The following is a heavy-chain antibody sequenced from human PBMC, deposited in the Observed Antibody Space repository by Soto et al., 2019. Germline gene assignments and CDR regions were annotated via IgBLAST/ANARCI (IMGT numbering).Heavy chain of an antibody. Sequence: KPSETLSLTCTVSGGSISSYYWSWIRQPPGKGLEWIGYIYYSGGTNYNPSLKSRVTISVDTSKNQFSLKLSSVTAADTAVYYCARGSRGNPDYWGQGTLVTVSS. J-gene: IGHJ4*02. CDR2: IYYSGGT. CDR1: GGSISSYY. CDR3: ARGSRGNPDY. D-gene: IGHD3-10*01. V-gene: IGHV4-59*01.